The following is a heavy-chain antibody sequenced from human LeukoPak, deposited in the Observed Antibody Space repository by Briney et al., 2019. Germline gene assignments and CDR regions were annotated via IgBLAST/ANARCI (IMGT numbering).Heavy chain of an antibody. CDR3: VGEVGSRQTNS. CDR1: GFTFSSHA. V-gene: IGHV3-30-3*01. CDR2: ISYDGSFQ. Sequence: PGGSLRLSCSVSGFTFSSHAMHWVRQAPGKGLECVAYISYDGSFQYHADSVKGRFTISRDNSKDILYLQMNSLRVDDSATYYCVGEVGSRQTNSWGQGTLVTVSS. D-gene: IGHD1-26*01. J-gene: IGHJ5*02.